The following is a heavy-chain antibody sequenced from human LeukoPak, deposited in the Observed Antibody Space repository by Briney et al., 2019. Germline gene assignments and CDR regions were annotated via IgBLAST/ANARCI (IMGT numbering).Heavy chain of an antibody. CDR1: RFTFSSYG. V-gene: IGHV3-30*02. Sequence: GGSLRLSCAASRFTFSSYGMHWVRQAPGKGLEWVAFIRYDGSNKYYADSVKGRFTISRDNSKNTLYLQMNSLRAEDTAVYYCAKAEDVTRRLWDVWGQGTLVTVSS. D-gene: IGHD4-11*01. CDR2: IRYDGSNK. CDR3: AKAEDVTRRLWDV. J-gene: IGHJ4*02.